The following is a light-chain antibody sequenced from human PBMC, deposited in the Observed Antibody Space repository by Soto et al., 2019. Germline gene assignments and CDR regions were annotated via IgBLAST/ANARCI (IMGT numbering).Light chain of an antibody. CDR2: DVS. J-gene: IGKJ1*01. CDR1: QGISNY. V-gene: IGKV1-16*01. CDR3: QQYHRYST. Sequence: DIQLTQSRCSLSASVGDRVTLTCRASQGISNYLAWYQQKPGKAPKLLIYDVSTLDSGVPSRFSGSASGTEFTLTISSLESDDFATYYCQQYHRYSTFGQGTKVDIK.